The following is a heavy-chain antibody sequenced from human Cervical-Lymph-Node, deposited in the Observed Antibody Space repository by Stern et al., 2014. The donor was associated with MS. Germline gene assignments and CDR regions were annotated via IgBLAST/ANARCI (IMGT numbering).Heavy chain of an antibody. J-gene: IGHJ4*02. Sequence: EVQLVESGGDLVKPGGSLRLSCVVSGFTFNTYGMNWVRQAPGKGLEWVSSISSSGNDIYYADSVRGRFTISRDNAKNSLYLQMNTLRAEDTAVYYCARDRPKYNYGDFDFWGQGTLVTVSS. V-gene: IGHV3-21*01. D-gene: IGHD5-18*01. CDR2: ISSSGNDI. CDR3: ARDRPKYNYGDFDF. CDR1: GFTFNTYG.